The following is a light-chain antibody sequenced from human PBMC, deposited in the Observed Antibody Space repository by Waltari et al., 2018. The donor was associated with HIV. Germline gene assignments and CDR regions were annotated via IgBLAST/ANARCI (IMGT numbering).Light chain of an antibody. J-gene: IGLJ3*02. Sequence: QSALTQPASVSGSPGQSITISCTGTTSDVVDFESVSWYQHHPGKAPRLLIYDVTKRPSGVSSRFSGSKSGSTASLTISGLQSEDEADFYCCADISGSALVFGGGTKVTVL. CDR2: DVT. CDR3: CADISGSALV. CDR1: TSDVVDFES. V-gene: IGLV2-14*03.